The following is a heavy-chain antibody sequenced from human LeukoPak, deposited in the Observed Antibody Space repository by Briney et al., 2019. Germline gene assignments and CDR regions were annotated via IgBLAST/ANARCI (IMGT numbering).Heavy chain of an antibody. V-gene: IGHV3-74*01. CDR2: INSDGSGT. D-gene: IGHD1-14*01. CDR3: ARGQAGTSWFDP. Sequence: PGGSLRLSCAASGFTFSSYRMYWVRQAPGKGLAWVSRINSDGSGTTYADSVKGRFTISRDNAKNTLYLQMNSLRDEDTAVYFCARGQAGTSWFDPWGQGTLVTVSS. J-gene: IGHJ5*02. CDR1: GFTFSSYR.